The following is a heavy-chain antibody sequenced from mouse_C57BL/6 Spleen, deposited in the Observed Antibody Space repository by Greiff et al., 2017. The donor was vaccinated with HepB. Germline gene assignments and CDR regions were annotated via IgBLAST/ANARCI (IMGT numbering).Heavy chain of an antibody. CDR3: ARDGYLGWFAY. Sequence: EVQLQESGPGLVKPSQSLSLTCSVTGYSITSGYYWNWIRQFPGNKLEWMGYISYDGSNNYNPSLKNRISITRDTSKNQFFLKLNSVTTEDTATYYCARDGYLGWFAYWGQGTLVTVSA. CDR1: GYSITSGYY. V-gene: IGHV3-6*01. CDR2: ISYDGSN. J-gene: IGHJ3*01.